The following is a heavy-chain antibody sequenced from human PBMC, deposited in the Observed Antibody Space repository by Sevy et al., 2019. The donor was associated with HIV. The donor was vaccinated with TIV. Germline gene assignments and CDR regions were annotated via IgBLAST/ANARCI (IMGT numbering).Heavy chain of an antibody. D-gene: IGHD6-19*01. J-gene: IGHJ5*02. CDR2: ISGSGTYI. Sequence: GGSLRLSCATSGFTFNSYSMNWVRQAPGKGLEWVSSISGSGTYIYYADSVKGRFTISRDNAKNSLHLQMNNLRAEDTAVYYCAGGHPGMAVTVPNWFDPWGQGTLVTVSS. V-gene: IGHV3-21*01. CDR1: GFTFNSYS. CDR3: AGGHPGMAVTVPNWFDP.